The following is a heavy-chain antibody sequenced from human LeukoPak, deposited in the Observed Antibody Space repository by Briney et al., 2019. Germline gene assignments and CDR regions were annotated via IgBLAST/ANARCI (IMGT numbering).Heavy chain of an antibody. D-gene: IGHD1-26*01. CDR1: GYTFTSYY. CDR3: ATSSSATWDAFDI. J-gene: IGHJ3*02. V-gene: IGHV1-46*01. CDR2: INPSGGST. Sequence: ASVKVSCKASGYTFTSYYMHWVRQAPGQGLEWMGIINPSGGSTSYAQKFQGRVTMTRNTSTSTVYMELSSLRSEDTAVYYCATSSSATWDAFDIWGQGTMVTVSS.